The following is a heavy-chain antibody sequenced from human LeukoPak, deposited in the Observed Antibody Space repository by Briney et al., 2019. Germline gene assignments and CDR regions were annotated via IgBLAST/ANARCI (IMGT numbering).Heavy chain of an antibody. CDR2: MNPNSGNT. J-gene: IGHJ6*02. Sequence: ASVKVSCKASGYTFTSYDINWVRQATGQGLEWMGWMNPNSGNTGYAQKFQGRVTMTRNTSISTAYMELSGLRSEDTAVYYCARGTGGSGSYYTDYYYYGMDVWGQGTTVTVSS. V-gene: IGHV1-8*01. CDR3: ARGTGGSGSYYTDYYYYGMDV. CDR1: GYTFTSYD. D-gene: IGHD3-10*01.